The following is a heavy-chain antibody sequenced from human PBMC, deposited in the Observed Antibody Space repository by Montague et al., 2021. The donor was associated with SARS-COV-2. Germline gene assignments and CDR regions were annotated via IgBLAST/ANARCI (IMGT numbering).Heavy chain of an antibody. D-gene: IGHD2-2*01. CDR1: GGCFSDDY. Sequence: SETLSLTCARSGGCFSDDYWRRIRQNPGKSREWIGEVNQSGTTIYNPSVKSGVTISEDASKNQFYLRLNSVTAADTAVYYCARGRRPVVVPGAGPAGRAFDIWGQGTMVTVSS. J-gene: IGHJ3*02. CDR2: VNQSGTT. V-gene: IGHV4-34*01. CDR3: ARGRRPVVVPGAGPAGRAFDI.